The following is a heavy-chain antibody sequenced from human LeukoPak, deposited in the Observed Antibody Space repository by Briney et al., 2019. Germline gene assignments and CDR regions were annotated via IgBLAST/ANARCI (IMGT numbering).Heavy chain of an antibody. CDR1: GYTFTNYD. V-gene: IGHV1-8*01. J-gene: IGHJ5*02. CDR2: MNPKSGNT. Sequence: EASVKVSCKASGYTFTNYDINWVRQATGQGPGWMGWMNPKSGNTGYAQKFQGRVTMTRNTSISTAYMELSSLRSDDTAVYYCARDQDIVVVVAALRQREMGGFDPWGQGTLVTVSS. D-gene: IGHD2-15*01. CDR3: ARDQDIVVVVAALRQREMGGFDP.